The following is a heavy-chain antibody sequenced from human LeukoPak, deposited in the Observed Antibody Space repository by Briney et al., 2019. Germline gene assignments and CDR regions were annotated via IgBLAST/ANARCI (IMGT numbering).Heavy chain of an antibody. J-gene: IGHJ6*02. D-gene: IGHD3-16*02. CDR1: GYTFTGYY. CDR2: INPNSGGT. CDR3: ARDRGGRSYRYYGMDV. Sequence: GASVKVSCKASGYTFTGYYIHWVRQAPGQGLEWMGWINPNSGGTNYAQKFQGRVTMTRDTSISTAYMELSRLRSDDTAVYYCARDRGGRSYRYYGMDVWGQGTTVTVSS. V-gene: IGHV1-2*02.